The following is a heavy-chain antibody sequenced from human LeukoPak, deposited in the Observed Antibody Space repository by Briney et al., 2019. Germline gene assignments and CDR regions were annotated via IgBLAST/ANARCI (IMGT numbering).Heavy chain of an antibody. CDR3: ARGYCTSSSCYNDY. Sequence: GGSLRLSCVTSGFTISSYAFHWVRQAPGKGLEWVATMSFDVDNKYYADSVRGRFTISRDNSKNTLYLQMNSLGAEDTAVYSCARGYCTSSSCYNDYWGQGTLVTVSS. J-gene: IGHJ4*02. CDR2: MSFDVDNK. D-gene: IGHD2-2*02. CDR1: GFTISSYA. V-gene: IGHV3-30*04.